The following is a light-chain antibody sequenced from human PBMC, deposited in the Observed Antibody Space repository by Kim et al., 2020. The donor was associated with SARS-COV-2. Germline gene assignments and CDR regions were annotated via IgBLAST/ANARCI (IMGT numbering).Light chain of an antibody. V-gene: IGLV2-14*03. Sequence: PGQSITISCTGTGSAVAIYKYVSWYQQHPGKAPKLLIYDVSKRPSGVSDRFSGSKSGNTASLTISGLQAEDEADYYCSSYTTTSTLFGGGTQLTVL. J-gene: IGLJ2*01. CDR2: DVS. CDR1: GSAVAIYKY. CDR3: SSYTTTSTL.